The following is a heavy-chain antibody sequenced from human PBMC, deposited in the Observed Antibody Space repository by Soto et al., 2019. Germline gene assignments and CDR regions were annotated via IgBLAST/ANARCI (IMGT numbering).Heavy chain of an antibody. CDR1: GGSISSSSYY. CDR2: IYYSGST. CDR3: ARAIFGVAYLVPVYYYYYMAV. J-gene: IGHJ6*03. D-gene: IGHD3-3*01. Sequence: QLQLQESGPGLVKPSETLSLTCTVSGGSISSSSYYWGWIRQPPGKGLEWIGSIYYSGSTYYNPCLKCRVTMSSDTSYDQSSLTLRPVTAPHKDLSFCARAIFGVAYLVPVYYYYYMAVWGRGTPVTVSS. V-gene: IGHV4-39*01.